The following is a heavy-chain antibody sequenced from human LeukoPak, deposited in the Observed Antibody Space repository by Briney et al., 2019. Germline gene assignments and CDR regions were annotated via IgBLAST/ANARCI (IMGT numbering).Heavy chain of an antibody. V-gene: IGHV1-2*02. CDR1: GYTFTGYY. D-gene: IGHD6-6*01. J-gene: IGHJ5*02. Sequence: GASGKVSCKASGYTFTGYYMHWVRRAPGQGLEWMGWINPNSGGTNYAQKFQGRVTMTRDTSISTAYMELSRLRSDDTAVYYCARVDSSSSGSGFDPWGQGTLVTVSS. CDR3: ARVDSSSSGSGFDP. CDR2: INPNSGGT.